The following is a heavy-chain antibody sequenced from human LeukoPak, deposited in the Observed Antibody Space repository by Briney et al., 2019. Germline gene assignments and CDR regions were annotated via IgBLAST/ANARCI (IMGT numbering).Heavy chain of an antibody. CDR3: AHSGATAPHWFDP. V-gene: IGHV5-10-1*01. CDR1: GYSFTSYW. D-gene: IGHD5-24*01. CDR2: IDPSDSYI. Sequence: GESLKISCKGSGYSFTSYWITWVRQMPGKGLEWMGRIDPSDSYINYSPSFQGHVTISADKSISTAYLQWSSLKASDTAMYYRAHSGATAPHWFDPWGQGTLVTVSS. J-gene: IGHJ5*02.